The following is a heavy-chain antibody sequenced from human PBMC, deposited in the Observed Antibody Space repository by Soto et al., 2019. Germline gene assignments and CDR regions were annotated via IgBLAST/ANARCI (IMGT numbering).Heavy chain of an antibody. CDR2: VEYGGST. Sequence: SETLSLTCTVSGGSIISSNFYWGWIRQPPGKGLEWIGSVEYGGSTYDNPSLKSRVTLSADTSKNQFSLNLTSVTAADTTIYYCARHVRGAVTMSWFDPWGHGTLVTVSS. J-gene: IGHJ5*02. V-gene: IGHV4-39*01. CDR3: ARHVRGAVTMSWFDP. D-gene: IGHD4-17*01. CDR1: GGSIISSNFY.